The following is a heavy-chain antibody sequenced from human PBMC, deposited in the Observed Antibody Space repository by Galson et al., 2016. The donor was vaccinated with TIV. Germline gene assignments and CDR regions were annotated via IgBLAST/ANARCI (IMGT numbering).Heavy chain of an antibody. V-gene: IGHV3-23*01. D-gene: IGHD4-23*01. Sequence: SLRLSCAASGFTFGSFAMTWVRQAPGKGLEWVASISAGGITYYADSVKGRFTISRDNSKNTLYVQMNSLRAEDTAVYYCAKDNFGGNFSGWLDAWGQGTLVTVSS. CDR1: GFTFGSFA. J-gene: IGHJ5*02. CDR3: AKDNFGGNFSGWLDA. CDR2: ISAGGIT.